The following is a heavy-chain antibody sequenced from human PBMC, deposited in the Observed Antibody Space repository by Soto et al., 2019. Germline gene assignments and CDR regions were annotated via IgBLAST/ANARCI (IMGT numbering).Heavy chain of an antibody. J-gene: IGHJ4*02. CDR2: AHHSGRT. CDR3: ARSEATALDY. CDR1: GDSMTSSNW. V-gene: IGHV4-4*02. Sequence: SETLSLTCTVSGDSMTSSNWWNWVRQPPGKGLEWIGEAHHSGRTNYNPSLRSRVTISVDKSQNHFSLQLTSVTAADTAVYYCARSEATALDYWGQGTLVTVSA.